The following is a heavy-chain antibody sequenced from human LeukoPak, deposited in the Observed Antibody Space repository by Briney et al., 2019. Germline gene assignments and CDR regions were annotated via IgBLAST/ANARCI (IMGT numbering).Heavy chain of an antibody. V-gene: IGHV4-39*01. Sequence: SETLSPTCTVSGGSISSSSYYWGWTRQPPGKGLEWIGSIYYSGSTYYNPSLKSRVTISVDTSKNQFSLKLSSVTAADTAVYYCARHPDYYDSSGYYGNFDYWGQGTLVTVSS. CDR1: GGSISSSSYY. J-gene: IGHJ4*02. CDR3: ARHPDYYDSSGYYGNFDY. D-gene: IGHD3-22*01. CDR2: IYYSGST.